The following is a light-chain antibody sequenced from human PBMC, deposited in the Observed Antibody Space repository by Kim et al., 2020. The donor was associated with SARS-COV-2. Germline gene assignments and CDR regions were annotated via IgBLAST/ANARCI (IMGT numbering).Light chain of an antibody. CDR2: EVS. CDR1: SSDVGSYNL. V-gene: IGLV2-23*02. CDR3: CSYAGSSTWV. Sequence: GQSITISCTGTSSDVGSYNLVSWDQQYPGKAPKLMIYEVSKRPSGVSNRFSGSKSGNTASLTISGLQAEDEADYYCCSYAGSSTWVFGGGTKLTV. J-gene: IGLJ3*02.